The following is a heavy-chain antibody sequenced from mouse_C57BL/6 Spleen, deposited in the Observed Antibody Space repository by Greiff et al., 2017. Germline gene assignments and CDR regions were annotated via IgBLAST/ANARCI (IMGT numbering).Heavy chain of an antibody. V-gene: IGHV5-4*01. D-gene: IGHD1-1*01. CDR1: GFTFSSYA. CDR3: AREGSSYHYFDY. CDR2: ISDGGSYT. J-gene: IGHJ2*01. Sequence: EVQVVESGGGLVKPGGSLKLSCAASGFTFSSYAMSWVRQTPEKRLEWVATISDGGSYTYYPDNVKGRFTISRDNAKNNLYLQMSHLKSEDTAMYYCAREGSSYHYFDYWGQGTTLTVSS.